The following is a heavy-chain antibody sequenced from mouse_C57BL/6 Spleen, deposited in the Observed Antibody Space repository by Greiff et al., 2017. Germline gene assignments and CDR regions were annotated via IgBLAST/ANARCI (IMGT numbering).Heavy chain of an antibody. J-gene: IGHJ3*01. CDR1: GYTFTDYY. V-gene: IGHV1-76*01. CDR3: ARDDYVFAY. CDR2: IYPGSGNT. Sequence: QVQLKESGAELVRPGASVKLSCKASGYTFTDYYINWVKQRPGQGLEWIARIYPGSGNTYYNEKFKGKATLTAEKSSSTAYMQLSRLTSEDSAVYFCARDDYVFAYWGQGTLVTVSA. D-gene: IGHD2-4*01.